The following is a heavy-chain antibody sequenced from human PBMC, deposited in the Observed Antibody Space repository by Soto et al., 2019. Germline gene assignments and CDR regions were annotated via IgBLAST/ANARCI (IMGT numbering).Heavy chain of an antibody. D-gene: IGHD3-16*01. Sequence: QVQLVQSGAEVKKPGASVKVSCKASGYRFTTQPIHWVRQAPGQGLEWMGWINSGNGYIQYSQKFQGRVTITRDTSGSTAYMELGSLGSEDTAIYYWAGRPDLGGGPFDYWGQGTLVTVSS. CDR3: AGRPDLGGGPFDY. J-gene: IGHJ4*02. CDR2: INSGNGYI. CDR1: GYRFTTQP. V-gene: IGHV1-3*01.